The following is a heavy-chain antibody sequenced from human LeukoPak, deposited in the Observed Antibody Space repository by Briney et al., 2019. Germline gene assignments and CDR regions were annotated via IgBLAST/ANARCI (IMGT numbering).Heavy chain of an antibody. Sequence: GGSLRLSCAASGFTVSSSYMSWVRQAPGKGLEWVSIIYSGGSTHYADSVRGRFTLSRDNSKNTLYLQMNSLSDEDTAVYYCARDLDGSGRAFDYWGQGTLVTVSS. J-gene: IGHJ4*02. CDR3: ARDLDGSGRAFDY. CDR1: GFTVSSSY. V-gene: IGHV3-53*01. CDR2: IYSGGST. D-gene: IGHD3-10*01.